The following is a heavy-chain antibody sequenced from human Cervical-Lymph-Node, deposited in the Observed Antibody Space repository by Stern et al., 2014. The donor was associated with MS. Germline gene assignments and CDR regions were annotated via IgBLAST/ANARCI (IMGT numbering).Heavy chain of an antibody. V-gene: IGHV3-30*18. Sequence: VQLVESGGGVVQPGRSLRLSCAASGFTFSSYGMHWVRQAPGKGLEWVAVISYDGSNKYYADSVKGRFTISRDNSKNTLYLQMNSLRAEDTAVYYCAKDLGTGYYGSGSYYNVRWGQGTLVTVSS. CDR3: AKDLGTGYYGSGSYYNVR. D-gene: IGHD3-10*01. J-gene: IGHJ4*02. CDR1: GFTFSSYG. CDR2: ISYDGSNK.